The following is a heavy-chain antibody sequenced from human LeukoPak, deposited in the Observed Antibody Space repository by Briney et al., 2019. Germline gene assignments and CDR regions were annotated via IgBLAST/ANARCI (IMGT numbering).Heavy chain of an antibody. CDR1: EYTFTSYD. D-gene: IGHD3-10*01. V-gene: IGHV1-8*01. J-gene: IGHJ4*02. CDR3: ARDGDYYGSGNFDY. Sequence: ASVKVSCKASEYTFTSYDINWVRQATGQGLEWMGWMNPNSGNTGYAQKFQGRVTITRDTSISTAYMELSSLRSEDTAVYYCARDGDYYGSGNFDYWGQGTLVTVSS. CDR2: MNPNSGNT.